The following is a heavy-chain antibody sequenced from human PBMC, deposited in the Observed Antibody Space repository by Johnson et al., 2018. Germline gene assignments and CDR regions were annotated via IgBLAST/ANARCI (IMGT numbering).Heavy chain of an antibody. D-gene: IGHD2-8*01. V-gene: IGHV3-74*03. CDR3: ARDNGYASPFDI. CDR2: ITADGSST. J-gene: IGHJ3*02. CDR1: GFTFSNYW. Sequence: VQLLESGGGLVQPGGSLRLSCAASGFTFSNYWMHWVRQAPGKGLVWVSRITADGSSTKYADSMKGRFTISRDNAKNTLYLQMNSLRAEDTAMYYCARDNGYASPFDIWGQGTMVTVSP.